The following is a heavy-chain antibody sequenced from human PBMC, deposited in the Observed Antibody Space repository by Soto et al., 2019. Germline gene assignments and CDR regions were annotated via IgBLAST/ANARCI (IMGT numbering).Heavy chain of an antibody. D-gene: IGHD6-6*01. Sequence: QVQLVQSGAEVKKPGSSVKVSCKASGGTFSSYAISWVRQAPGQGLEWMGGIIPIFGTANYAQKFQGRVTITADKSTRTAYMELSSLRSEDTAVDYCARLAARLLYYYGMDVWGQGTTVTVSS. V-gene: IGHV1-69*06. CDR3: ARLAARLLYYYGMDV. CDR2: IIPIFGTA. J-gene: IGHJ6*02. CDR1: GGTFSSYA.